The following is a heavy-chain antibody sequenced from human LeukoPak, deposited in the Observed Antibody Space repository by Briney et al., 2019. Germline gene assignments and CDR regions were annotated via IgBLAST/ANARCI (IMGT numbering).Heavy chain of an antibody. J-gene: IGHJ6*03. CDR3: ARGASVAGTDYYYYYYMDV. Sequence: ASVKVSCKASGGTFSSYAISWVRQAPGQGLEWMGGIIPIFGTANYAQKFQGRVTITADESTSTAYMELSSLRSEDTAVYYCARGASVAGTDYYYYYYMDVWGKGTTVTVSS. D-gene: IGHD6-19*01. V-gene: IGHV1-69*13. CDR1: GGTFSSYA. CDR2: IIPIFGTA.